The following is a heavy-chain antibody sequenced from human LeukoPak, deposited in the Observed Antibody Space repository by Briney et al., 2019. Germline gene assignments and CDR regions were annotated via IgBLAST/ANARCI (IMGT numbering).Heavy chain of an antibody. CDR2: IYYSGST. CDR1: GGSISSYY. J-gene: IGHJ6*03. Sequence: SETLSLTCTVSGGSISSYYWSWIRQPPGKGLEWIGYIYYSGSTNYNPSLKSRVTISVDTSKNQFSLKLSSVTAADTAVYYCARVQVGSYYYYYMDVWGKGTTVTVSS. V-gene: IGHV4-59*01. D-gene: IGHD2-2*01. CDR3: ARVQVGSYYYYYMDV.